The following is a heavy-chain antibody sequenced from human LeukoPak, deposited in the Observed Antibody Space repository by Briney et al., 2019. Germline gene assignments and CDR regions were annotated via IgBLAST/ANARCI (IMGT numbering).Heavy chain of an antibody. J-gene: IGHJ1*01. CDR3: ARANSDIWPGSEGYFQH. D-gene: IGHD3-9*01. CDR1: GGSFSGYY. Sequence: PSETVSLTCVANGGSFSGYYCSWIRQPPGKGLAWIGEINHSGSTNYNPPLNSRVPISVDTSKNAFSLKLSSVTAADTAVYYCARANSDIWPGSEGYFQHWGQGTTVTVSS. V-gene: IGHV4-34*01. CDR2: INHSGST.